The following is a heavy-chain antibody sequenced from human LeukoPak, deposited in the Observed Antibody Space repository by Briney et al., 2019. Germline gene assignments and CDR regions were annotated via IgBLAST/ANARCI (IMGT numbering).Heavy chain of an antibody. Sequence: KPSETLSLTCAVYGGSFSGYYWSWIRQPPGKGLEWIGEIKHSGSTNYNPSLKSRVTISVDTSKNQFSLKLSSVTAADTAVYYCARGYVAAARLWDYWGQGTLVTVSS. CDR2: IKHSGST. CDR3: ARGYVAAARLWDY. V-gene: IGHV4-34*01. J-gene: IGHJ4*02. D-gene: IGHD6-13*01. CDR1: GGSFSGYY.